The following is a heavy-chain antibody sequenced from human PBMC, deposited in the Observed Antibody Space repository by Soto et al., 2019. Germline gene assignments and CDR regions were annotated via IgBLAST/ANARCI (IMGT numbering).Heavy chain of an antibody. CDR2: IYHSGSI. CDR1: GYSISSGYY. V-gene: IGHV4-38-2*01. J-gene: IGHJ3*02. D-gene: IGHD3-3*01. CDR3: ARGYYDFWGGYGDAFDS. Sequence: PSETLSLTCAVSGYSISSGYYWGWIRQPPGKGLEWIGSIYHSGSIYYNPSLKSRVTMSVDTSKNQFSLKLSSVTAADTAVYYCARGYYDFWGGYGDAFDSWGQGTMVTVSS.